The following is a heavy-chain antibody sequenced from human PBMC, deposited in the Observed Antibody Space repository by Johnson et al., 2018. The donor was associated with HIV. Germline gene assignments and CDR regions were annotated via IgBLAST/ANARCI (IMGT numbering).Heavy chain of an antibody. CDR3: ARVGHSGYRSFDS. D-gene: IGHD3-22*01. CDR2: IWYDGSNK. CDR1: GFTFSSYA. V-gene: IGHV3-30*04. J-gene: IGHJ3*02. Sequence: QVQLVESGGGVVQPGRSLRLSCAASGFTFSSYAMHWVRQPPGKGLEWVAVIWYDGSNKYFADSVKGRFTISRDNSKNTVYLQMNSLRAEDTAVYYCARVGHSGYRSFDSWGQGTMVTVSS.